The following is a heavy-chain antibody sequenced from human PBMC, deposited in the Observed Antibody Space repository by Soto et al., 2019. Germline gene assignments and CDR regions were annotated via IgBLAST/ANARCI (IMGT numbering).Heavy chain of an antibody. CDR1: GFTFSSYW. CDR3: ARGGYCSSTSCQGPDAFDI. J-gene: IGHJ3*02. CDR2: IKQDGSEK. Sequence: GGSLRLSCAASGFTFSSYWMSWVRQAPGKGLEWVANIKQDGSEKYYVDSVKGRFTISRDNAKNSLYLQMNSLRAEDTAVYYCARGGYCSSTSCQGPDAFDIWGQGTMVTISS. V-gene: IGHV3-7*03. D-gene: IGHD2-2*01.